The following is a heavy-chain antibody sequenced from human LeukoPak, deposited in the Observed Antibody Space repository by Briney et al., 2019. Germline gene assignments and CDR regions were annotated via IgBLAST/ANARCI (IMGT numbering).Heavy chain of an antibody. D-gene: IGHD2-2*02. CDR2: IYYSGST. CDR3: ARLYDSRFDP. Sequence: PSETLSLTCTVSGGSISSSSYYWGWIRQPPGKGLEWIGSIYYSGSTYYNPSLKSRVTISVDTSKNQFSLKLSSVTAADTAVYYCARLYDSRFDPWGQGTLVAVSS. CDR1: GGSISSSSYY. V-gene: IGHV4-39*01. J-gene: IGHJ5*02.